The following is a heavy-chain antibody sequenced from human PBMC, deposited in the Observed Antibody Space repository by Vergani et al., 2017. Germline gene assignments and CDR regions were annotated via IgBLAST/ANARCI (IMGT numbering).Heavy chain of an antibody. J-gene: IGHJ4*02. CDR1: EYSFGNYW. CDR2: IYPADSDT. D-gene: IGHD1-1*01. Sequence: DVALVQSGPEMRKPGESLKISCKGSEYSFGNYWIGWVRQMPGKGLEWMGIIYPADSDTRYSPSFQGQVTISADKSISTAFLQWDSLKASDTALYYCARHTTYTDSWGQGTLVTVSS. CDR3: ARHTTYTDS. V-gene: IGHV5-51*01.